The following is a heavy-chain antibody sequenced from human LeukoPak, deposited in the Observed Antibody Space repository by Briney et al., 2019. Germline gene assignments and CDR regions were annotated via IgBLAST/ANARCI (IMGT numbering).Heavy chain of an antibody. CDR1: GFTVSSNY. CDR2: IYSGGST. J-gene: IGHJ3*02. V-gene: IGHV3-53*01. D-gene: IGHD3-9*01. Sequence: GGSLRLSCAASGFTVSSNYMSWVRQAPGKGLEWVSVIYSGGSTYYADSVKGRFTISRDNSKNTLYLQMNSLRAEDTAVYYCARDSNILTGFAFDIWGQGTMVTVSS. CDR3: ARDSNILTGFAFDI.